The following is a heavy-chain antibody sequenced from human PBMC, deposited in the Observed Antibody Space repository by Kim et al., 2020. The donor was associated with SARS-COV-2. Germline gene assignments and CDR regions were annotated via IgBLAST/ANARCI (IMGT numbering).Heavy chain of an antibody. CDR2: ISWNSGSI. Sequence: GGSLRLSCAASGFTFDDYAMHWVRQAPGKGLEWVSGISWNSGSIGYADSVKGRFTISRDNAKNSLYLQMNSLRAEDTALYYCAKDEGRGGSGSYSVAYWGQGTLVTVSS. V-gene: IGHV3-9*01. J-gene: IGHJ4*02. CDR3: AKDEGRGGSGSYSVAY. D-gene: IGHD3-10*01. CDR1: GFTFDDYA.